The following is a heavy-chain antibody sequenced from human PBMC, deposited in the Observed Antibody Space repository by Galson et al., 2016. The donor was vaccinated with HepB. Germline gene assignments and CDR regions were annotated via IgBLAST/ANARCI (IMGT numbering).Heavy chain of an antibody. D-gene: IGHD1-26*01. CDR1: GGPIKPYY. CDR2: VYYDGST. CDR3: TRMRYSGSYSGSEFDS. V-gene: IGHV4-59*01. Sequence: SETLSLTCTVSGGPIKPYYWSWIRQAPGKGLEWIAYVYYDGSTNYNPSLKSRVTMSVDTSENQFSLKLTSVTAADTAVYYCTRMRYSGSYSGSEFDSWGQGTLVIVSS. J-gene: IGHJ4*02.